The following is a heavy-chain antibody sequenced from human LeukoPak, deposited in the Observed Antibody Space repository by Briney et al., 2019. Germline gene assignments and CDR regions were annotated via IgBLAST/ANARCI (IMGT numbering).Heavy chain of an antibody. CDR2: INHSGST. J-gene: IGHJ4*02. V-gene: IGHV4-34*01. CDR3: ARTRGLRWSYFDY. CDR1: GGSFSGYY. Sequence: SETLSLTCAVYGGSFSGYYWSWIRQPPGKGLEWIGEINHSGSTNYNPSLKSRVTISVDTSKNQFSLKLSSVTAADTAVYYCARTRGLRWSYFDYWGQETLVTVSS. D-gene: IGHD4-23*01.